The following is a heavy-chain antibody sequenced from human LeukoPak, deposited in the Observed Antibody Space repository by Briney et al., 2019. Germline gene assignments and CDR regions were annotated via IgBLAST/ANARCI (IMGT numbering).Heavy chain of an antibody. Sequence: ASVKVSCKAPGYTFTGYYMHWVRQAPGQGLGWMGRINPNSVGTNYAQKFQGRVTMTSDTSISTAYMELSRLRSDDTAVYYCARTIPHDEYFQHWGQGTLVTVSS. V-gene: IGHV1-2*06. CDR3: ARTIPHDEYFQH. D-gene: IGHD2-2*02. CDR1: GYTFTGYY. CDR2: INPNSVGT. J-gene: IGHJ1*01.